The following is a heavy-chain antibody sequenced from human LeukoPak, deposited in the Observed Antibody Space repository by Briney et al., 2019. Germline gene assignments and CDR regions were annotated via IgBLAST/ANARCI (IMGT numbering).Heavy chain of an antibody. J-gene: IGHJ3*02. D-gene: IGHD5-18*01. CDR3: ARAKRGYRYGYDAFDI. V-gene: IGHV3-33*01. CDR2: IWYDGSSK. Sequence: GGSLRLSCAASGFTFNSYGMHWVRQAPGKGLEWVAVIWYDGSSKYYADSMKGRFTISRDTSKNTLYLQLHSLGAEDTAVYYCARAKRGYRYGYDAFDIWGQGRMVTVS. CDR1: GFTFNSYG.